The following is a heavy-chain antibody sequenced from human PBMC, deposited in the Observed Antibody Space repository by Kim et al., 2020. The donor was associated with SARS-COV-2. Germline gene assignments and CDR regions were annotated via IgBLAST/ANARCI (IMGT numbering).Heavy chain of an antibody. V-gene: IGHV4-61*01. CDR3: ARWRPTYIGYDPGVY. D-gene: IGHD5-12*01. Sequence: SETLSLTCTVSGGSVSSGSYYWSWIRQPPGKGLEWIGYIYYSGSTNYNPTLKSRVTKSVDTSKNQFSLMLSSVTAADTAVYDCARWRPTYIGYDPGVYWGQGTLVSVSS. CDR1: GGSVSSGSYY. J-gene: IGHJ4*02. CDR2: IYYSGST.